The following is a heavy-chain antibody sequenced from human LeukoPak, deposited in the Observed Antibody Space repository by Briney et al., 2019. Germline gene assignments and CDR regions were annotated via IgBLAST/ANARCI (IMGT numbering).Heavy chain of an antibody. CDR2: ITGGGMST. V-gene: IGHV3-23*01. J-gene: IGHJ6*03. D-gene: IGHD6-6*01. CDR1: GLTFSNSA. Sequence: PGGSLRLSCSVSGLTFSNSAIAWVRQAPGKGLEWASAITGGGMSTFYADSVKGRFTISRDNLKNTVYLRMNSLRAEDTAVYYCARLLKYYYYMDVWGKGTTVTVSS. CDR3: ARLLKYYYYMDV.